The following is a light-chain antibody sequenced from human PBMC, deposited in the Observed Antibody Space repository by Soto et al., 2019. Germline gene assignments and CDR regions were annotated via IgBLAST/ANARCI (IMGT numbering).Light chain of an antibody. V-gene: IGLV2-14*01. Sequence: QSVLTQPASVSGSPGQSITISCTGTSSDVGRYNYVSWYQQHPGKAPKLTIYDVSTRPSGVSNRFSGSKSGNTASLTISGLQAEDEADYYCRSYTSDITPYVFGAGTKLTVL. CDR2: DVS. CDR3: RSYTSDITPYV. J-gene: IGLJ1*01. CDR1: SSDVGRYNY.